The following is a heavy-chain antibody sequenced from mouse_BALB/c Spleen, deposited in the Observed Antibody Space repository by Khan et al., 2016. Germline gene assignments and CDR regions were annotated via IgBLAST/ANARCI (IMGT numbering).Heavy chain of an antibody. CDR2: ISSGSSAI. CDR1: GFTFSSFG. J-gene: IGHJ2*01. V-gene: IGHV5-17*02. CDR3: GRGDY. Sequence: EVELVESGGGLVQPGGSRKLSCAASGFTFSSFGMHWVRQAPEKGLEWVAFISSGSSAIYYADTVKGRFTIYRDKPKNTLFLQMTSLRSEDTAMYYCGRGDYWGQGTTLTVSS.